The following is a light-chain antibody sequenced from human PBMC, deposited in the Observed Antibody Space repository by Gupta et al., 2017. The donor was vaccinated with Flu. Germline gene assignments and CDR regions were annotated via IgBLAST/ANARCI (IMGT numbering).Light chain of an antibody. Sequence: SFVLTQAPSVSLAPGQTARPSCGGNKLGVKSVAWYQQKPGQAPVMVVYDSRDRPSGIPERFSGSNSGNTATLTISRAEAGEEAVYYCQGWDSNSDVVFGGGTKLTVL. CDR1: KLGVKS. CDR3: QGWDSNSDVV. V-gene: IGLV3-21*02. CDR2: DSR. J-gene: IGLJ3*02.